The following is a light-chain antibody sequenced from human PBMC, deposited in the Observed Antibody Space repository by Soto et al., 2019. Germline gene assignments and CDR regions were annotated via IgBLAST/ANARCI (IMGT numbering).Light chain of an antibody. Sequence: IVMTQSPATLSVSPGESATLSCRASQSVFRSLAWYQQRPGQAPRLLIYGAATRATGVPARFSGSGSWTEFTLTISSLQSEDFAIYYCQQYHNWPAFGQGTTVEVK. CDR1: QSVFRS. J-gene: IGKJ1*01. V-gene: IGKV3-15*01. CDR3: QQYHNWPA. CDR2: GAA.